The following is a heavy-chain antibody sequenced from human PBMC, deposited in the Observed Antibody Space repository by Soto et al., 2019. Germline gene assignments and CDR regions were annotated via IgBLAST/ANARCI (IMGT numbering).Heavy chain of an antibody. D-gene: IGHD2-15*01. CDR1: GDSISTRSNY. V-gene: IGHV4-39*01. J-gene: IGHJ5*02. CDR3: ARPGCSGGSCYSGWFDP. Sequence: SETLSLTCTVSGDSISTRSNYWAWIRQPPGKGLEWIGSIYYTGGTYYNPSLKSRVTLFLDTSKNQFSLNLSSVTAADTAVYYCARPGCSGGSCYSGWFDPWGQGTLVTV. CDR2: IYYTGGT.